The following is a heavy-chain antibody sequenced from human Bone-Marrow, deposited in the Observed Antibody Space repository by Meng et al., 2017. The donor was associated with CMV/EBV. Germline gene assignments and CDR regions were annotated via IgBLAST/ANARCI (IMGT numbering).Heavy chain of an antibody. J-gene: IGHJ6*02. CDR3: ARGAGGYCSSTSCYAYYYGLDV. CDR1: GFTFSDHY. D-gene: IGHD2-2*01. Sequence: GESLKISCAASGFTFSDHYMDWVRQAPGKGLEWVGRIRNKANSYTTEYAASVKGRFTILRDDSKNSLYLQMNSLKTEDTAVYYCARGAGGYCSSTSCYAYYYGLDVWGQGTTVTVSS. V-gene: IGHV3-72*01. CDR2: IRNKANSYTT.